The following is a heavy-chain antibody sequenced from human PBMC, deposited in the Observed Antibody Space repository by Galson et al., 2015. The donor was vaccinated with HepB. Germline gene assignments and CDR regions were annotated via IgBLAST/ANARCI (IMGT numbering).Heavy chain of an antibody. CDR3: AADNDILTEAPFGAFDI. J-gene: IGHJ3*02. D-gene: IGHD3-9*01. CDR2: IVVGSGNT. CDR1: GFTFTSSA. Sequence: SVKVSCKASGFTFTSSAMQWVRQARGQRLEWIGWIVVGSGNTNYAQKFQERVTITRDMSTSTAYMELSSLRSEDTAVYYCAADNDILTEAPFGAFDIWGQGTMVTVSS. V-gene: IGHV1-58*02.